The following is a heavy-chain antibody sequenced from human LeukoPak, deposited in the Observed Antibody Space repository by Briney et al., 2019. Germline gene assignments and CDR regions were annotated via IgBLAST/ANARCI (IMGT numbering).Heavy chain of an antibody. V-gene: IGHV1-18*01. J-gene: IGHJ5*02. Sequence: ASVNVSCKASGYTFIKYGISWVRRAPGRGLEWMGWISVVDGDVDYAEDPQTRVTLTAERYTNTVYMELRSLRPDDTAEYYCVRDADTSRGRDPWGQGTLVKVSS. CDR3: VRDADTSRGRDP. CDR1: GYTFIKYG. D-gene: IGHD1-26*01. CDR2: ISVVDGDV.